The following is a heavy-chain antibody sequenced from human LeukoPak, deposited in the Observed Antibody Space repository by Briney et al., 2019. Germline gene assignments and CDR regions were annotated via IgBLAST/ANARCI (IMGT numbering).Heavy chain of an antibody. Sequence: GGSLRLSCAASGFTFSSYGMHWVRQAPGKGLEWAAFIRYDGSNKYYADSVKGRFTISRDNSKNTLYLQMNSLRAEDTAVYYCAKEQVKSRVVVAATADYWGQGTLVTVSS. CDR1: GFTFSSYG. CDR2: IRYDGSNK. J-gene: IGHJ4*02. V-gene: IGHV3-30*02. CDR3: AKEQVKSRVVVAATADY. D-gene: IGHD2-15*01.